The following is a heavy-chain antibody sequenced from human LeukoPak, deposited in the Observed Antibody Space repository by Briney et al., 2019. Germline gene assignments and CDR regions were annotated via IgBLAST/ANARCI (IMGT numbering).Heavy chain of an antibody. D-gene: IGHD6-19*01. Sequence: GGSLRLSCVSSGFIFTSHGMQWVRQAPGKGLEWVAVISYDGSNKYYADSVKGRFTISRDNSKNTLYLQMNSLRAEDTAVYYCAKDIQVAGSFDYWGQGTLVTVSS. J-gene: IGHJ4*02. V-gene: IGHV3-30*18. CDR2: ISYDGSNK. CDR1: GFIFTSHG. CDR3: AKDIQVAGSFDY.